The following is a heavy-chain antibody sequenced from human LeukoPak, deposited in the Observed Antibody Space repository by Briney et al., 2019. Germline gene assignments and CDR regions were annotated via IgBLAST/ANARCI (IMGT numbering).Heavy chain of an antibody. Sequence: GGCLRLSCAASGFTVSSNYMSSVRQAPGKGLEWVSAIYSGGTTYYADSVKGRFTISRDHPKNTLYIQMNSLRPEDTAVYYWARGSEPRRATAFDYWGQGTLVTVSS. CDR1: GFTVSSNY. CDR3: ARGSEPRRATAFDY. J-gene: IGHJ4*02. V-gene: IGHV3-66*01. CDR2: IYSGGTT. D-gene: IGHD5-12*01.